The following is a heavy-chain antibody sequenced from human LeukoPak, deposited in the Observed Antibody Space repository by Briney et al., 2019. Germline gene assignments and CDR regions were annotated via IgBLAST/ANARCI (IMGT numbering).Heavy chain of an antibody. V-gene: IGHV3-74*01. CDR2: INSDGSST. Sequence: GGSLRLSCAASGFTFSSYWMHWVRQAPGKGLVWVSRINSDGSSTNYADSVKGRFTISRDNAKNTLYLQMDSLRAEDTAVYYCARASSGFPFDYWGQGTLVTASS. J-gene: IGHJ4*02. D-gene: IGHD3-22*01. CDR3: ARASSGFPFDY. CDR1: GFTFSSYW.